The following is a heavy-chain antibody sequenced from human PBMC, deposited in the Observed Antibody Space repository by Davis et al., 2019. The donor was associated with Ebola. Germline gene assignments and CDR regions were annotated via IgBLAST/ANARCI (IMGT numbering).Heavy chain of an antibody. CDR2: IKQDGSEK. V-gene: IGHV3-7*01. J-gene: IGHJ6*02. CDR3: ARVQSLRFLEWLPGGMDV. CDR1: GFTFSSYW. Sequence: GGSLRLSCAASGFTFSSYWMSWVRQAPGKGLEWVANIKQDGSEKYYVDSVKGRFTISRDNDKNSLSLQMNGLRAEDTAVYYCARVQSLRFLEWLPGGMDVWGQGTTVTVSS. D-gene: IGHD3-3*01.